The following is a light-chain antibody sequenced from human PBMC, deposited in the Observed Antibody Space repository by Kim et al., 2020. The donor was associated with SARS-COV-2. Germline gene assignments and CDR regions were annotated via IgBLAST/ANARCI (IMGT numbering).Light chain of an antibody. J-gene: IGLJ3*02. Sequence: VALGQTVRITCQGDSLRSYYASWNQQKPGQAPVLVIYDKNNRPSGIPDRFSGSSSGNTASLTITGAQAEDEADYYCNSRDSSSNLVFGGGTKLTVL. CDR3: NSRDSSSNLV. CDR2: DKN. CDR1: SLRSYY. V-gene: IGLV3-19*01.